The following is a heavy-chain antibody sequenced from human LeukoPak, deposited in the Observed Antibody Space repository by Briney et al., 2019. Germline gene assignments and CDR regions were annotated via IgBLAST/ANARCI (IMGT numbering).Heavy chain of an antibody. Sequence: SETLSLTCTVSGASISSSSYYWGWIRQPPGKGLDWIGNIYYSGSTFYNPSLKSRVTISLETSKNQFSLKLSSVTAADTAVYYCARGPSPAWLQLRYFDYWGQGTLVTVSS. J-gene: IGHJ4*02. CDR2: IYYSGST. D-gene: IGHD5-12*01. CDR3: ARGPSPAWLQLRYFDY. V-gene: IGHV4-39*01. CDR1: GASISSSSYY.